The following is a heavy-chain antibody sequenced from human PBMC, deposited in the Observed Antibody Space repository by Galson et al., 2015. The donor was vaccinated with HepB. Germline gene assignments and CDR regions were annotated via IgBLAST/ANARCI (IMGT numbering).Heavy chain of an antibody. J-gene: IGHJ4*02. D-gene: IGHD5-18*01. V-gene: IGHV3-74*01. CDR1: GFTFSSYW. Sequence: SLRLSCAASGFTFSSYWMHWVRQAPGKGLVWVSRINSDGSSTSYADSVKGRFTISRDNAKNTLYLQMNSLRAEDTAVYYCARSRGYSYGPFDYWGQGTLVTVSS. CDR2: INSDGSST. CDR3: ARSRGYSYGPFDY.